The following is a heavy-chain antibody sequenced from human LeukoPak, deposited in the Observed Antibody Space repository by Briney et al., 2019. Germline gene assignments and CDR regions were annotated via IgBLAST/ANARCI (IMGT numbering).Heavy chain of an antibody. CDR3: ARVQWLVDY. CDR2: ISSSSSYI. Sequence: GGSLRLSCAASGFTFSSYSMNWVRQAPGKGREWVSSISSSSSYIYYADSVKGRFTISRDNAKNSLYPQMNSLRAEDTAVYYCARVQWLVDYWGQGTLVTVSS. D-gene: IGHD6-19*01. V-gene: IGHV3-21*01. CDR1: GFTFSSYS. J-gene: IGHJ4*02.